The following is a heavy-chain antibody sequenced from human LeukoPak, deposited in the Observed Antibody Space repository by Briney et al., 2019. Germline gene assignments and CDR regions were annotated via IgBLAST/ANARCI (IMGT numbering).Heavy chain of an antibody. CDR1: GFTFSSYG. V-gene: IGHV3-30*19. J-gene: IGHJ4*02. D-gene: IGHD3-3*01. CDR3: ASEIIFGSFDY. Sequence: GGSLRLSCAASGFTFSSYGMHWVRQAPGKGLEWVAVISYDGSNKYYADSVKGRFTISRDNSENTLYLQMNSLRAEDTAVYYCASEIIFGSFDYWGQGTLVTVSS. CDR2: ISYDGSNK.